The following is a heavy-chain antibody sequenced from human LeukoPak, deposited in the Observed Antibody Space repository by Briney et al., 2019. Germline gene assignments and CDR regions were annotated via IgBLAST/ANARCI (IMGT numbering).Heavy chain of an antibody. CDR3: AKGVNWYFDL. CDR1: GGSSSRSY. CDR2: IYYNGIT. V-gene: IGHV4-59*01. J-gene: IGHJ2*01. Sequence: SETLSLTCTVSGGSSSRSYWSWIRQPPGKGLEWIGYIYYNGITKYNPSLKSRVTISLDTSKTQLSLRLTCVTAADTAVYYCAKGVNWYFDLWGRGTLVTVSS.